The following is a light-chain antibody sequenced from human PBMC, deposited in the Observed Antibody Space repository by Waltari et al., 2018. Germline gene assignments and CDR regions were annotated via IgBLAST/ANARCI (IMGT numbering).Light chain of an antibody. V-gene: IGKV4-1*01. CDR2: WAS. CDR1: QSVLYSSNHKNY. CDR3: QQYYSTPPT. Sequence: DIVMTQSPDSLAVSLGERATVNSKSSQSVLYSSNHKNYLAWYQQKPGQPPKLLIYWASTRESGVPDRFSGSGSGTDFTLTISSLQAEDVAVYYCQQYYSTPPTFGQGTKVEIK. J-gene: IGKJ1*01.